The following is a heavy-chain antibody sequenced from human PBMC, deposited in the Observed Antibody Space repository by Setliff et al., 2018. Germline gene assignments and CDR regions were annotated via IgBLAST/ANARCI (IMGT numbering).Heavy chain of an antibody. CDR1: GGSISSYY. CDR2: IHYTGST. V-gene: IGHV4-59*12. D-gene: IGHD6-19*01. J-gene: IGHJ6*03. CDR3: AREQWLDPPGYYYMDV. Sequence: SETLSLTCTVSGGSISSYYWSWIRQPPGKGLEWIGYIHYTGSTNYNPSLKSRVTMSIDTSKNQFSLKLNSVTAADMAVYYCAREQWLDPPGYYYMDVWAKGTTVTVSS.